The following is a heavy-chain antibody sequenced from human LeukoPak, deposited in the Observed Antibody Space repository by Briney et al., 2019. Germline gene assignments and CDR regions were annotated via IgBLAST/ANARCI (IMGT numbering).Heavy chain of an antibody. CDR3: ARTIYYYDSSGYYFDY. D-gene: IGHD3-22*01. CDR2: IYYSGST. J-gene: IGHJ4*02. V-gene: IGHV4-39*07. CDR1: GGSISSSSYY. Sequence: SETLSLTCTVSGGSISSSSYYWGWIRQPPGKGLEWIGSIYYSGSTYYNPSLKSRVTISVDTSKNQFSLKLSSVTAADTAVYYCARTIYYYDSSGYYFDYWGQGTLVTVSS.